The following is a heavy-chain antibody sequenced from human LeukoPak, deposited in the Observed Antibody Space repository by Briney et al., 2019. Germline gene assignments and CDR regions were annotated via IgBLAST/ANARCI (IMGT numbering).Heavy chain of an antibody. CDR1: GFTFSSYW. CDR3: APWLRWDAFDI. J-gene: IGHJ3*02. CDR2: INQDGSAK. V-gene: IGHV3-7*03. Sequence: GGSLSLSCAASGFTFSSYWMSWVRQAPGKGLEWVGNINQDGSAKYYVDPVKGRFTNSSNNAKNSLYLQMNSLRAEDTAVYYCAPWLRWDAFDIWGQGTMVTVSS. D-gene: IGHD5-12*01.